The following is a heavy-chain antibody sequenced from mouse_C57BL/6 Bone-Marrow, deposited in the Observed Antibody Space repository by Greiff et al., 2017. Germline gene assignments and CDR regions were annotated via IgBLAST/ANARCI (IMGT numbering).Heavy chain of an antibody. CDR3: TRRGNYYGSPAWFAY. D-gene: IGHD1-1*01. V-gene: IGHV1-5*01. J-gene: IGHJ3*01. CDR1: GYTFTSYW. CDR2: IYPGNSDT. Sequence: VQLQQSGTVLARPGASVKMSCKTSGYTFTSYWMHWVKQRPGQGLEWIGAIYPGNSDTSYNQKFKGKAKLTAVTSASTAYMELSSLTNEDAAVYYCTRRGNYYGSPAWFAYWGQGTLVTVSA.